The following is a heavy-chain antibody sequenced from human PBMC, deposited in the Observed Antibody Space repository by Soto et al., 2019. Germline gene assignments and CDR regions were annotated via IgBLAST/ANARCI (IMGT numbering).Heavy chain of an antibody. J-gene: IGHJ4*02. CDR3: AKSDYYDSSGYPQYFDY. CDR1: GGTFSSYA. CDR2: VIPIFGTA. Sequence: QVQLVQSGAEVKKPGSSVKVSCKASGGTFSSYAISWVRQAPGQGLEWMGGVIPIFGTANYAQKFQGRVTISADESTSTAYMELSSLRSEDTAVYYCAKSDYYDSSGYPQYFDYGGQGTLVTVSS. D-gene: IGHD3-22*01. V-gene: IGHV1-69*01.